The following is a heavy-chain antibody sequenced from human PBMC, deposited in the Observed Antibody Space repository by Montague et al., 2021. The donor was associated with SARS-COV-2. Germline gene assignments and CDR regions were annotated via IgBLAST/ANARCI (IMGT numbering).Heavy chain of an antibody. J-gene: IGHJ6*02. V-gene: IGHV4-59*01. Sequence: SETLSLACTVSGGSISNYYWGWIRQPAGRGLEWIGYIYYSGSTDYSPSLKSRVTISLDTSKNQFSLKVTSVTAADTAVYYCARGGGYYNYGLDVWGPGTTVTVSS. D-gene: IGHD3-22*01. CDR3: ARGGGYYNYGLDV. CDR2: IYYSGST. CDR1: GGSISNYY.